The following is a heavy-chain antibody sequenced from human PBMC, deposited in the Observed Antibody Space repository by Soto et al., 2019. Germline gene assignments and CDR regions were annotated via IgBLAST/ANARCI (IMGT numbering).Heavy chain of an antibody. CDR3: AKGVTTIVATGSWFDH. V-gene: IGHV3-23*01. CDR2: ISGSGRTT. Sequence: LRLSCAVSGFTFNSYAMNWVRQAPGKGLEWVSSISGSGRTTYYADAVKGRFTISRDNSKNTLFLQMNSLRSEDTAVYYCAKGVTTIVATGSWFDHWGQGTLVTVSS. D-gene: IGHD5-12*01. J-gene: IGHJ5*02. CDR1: GFTFNSYA.